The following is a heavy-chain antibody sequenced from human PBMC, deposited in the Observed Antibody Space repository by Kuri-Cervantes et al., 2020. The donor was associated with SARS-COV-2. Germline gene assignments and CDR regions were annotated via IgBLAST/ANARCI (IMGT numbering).Heavy chain of an antibody. CDR3: AKDHMIVPGSRSSFDN. CDR2: INSDGSST. J-gene: IGHJ4*02. Sequence: GGSLRLSCAASGFTFSSYSMNWVRQAPGEGLEWVSRINSDGSSTSYADSVKGRFTISRDNSKNTLYLQMNSLRAEDTAVYYCAKDHMIVPGSRSSFDNWGQGTLVTVSS. V-gene: IGHV3-NL1*01. CDR1: GFTFSSYS. D-gene: IGHD3-22*01.